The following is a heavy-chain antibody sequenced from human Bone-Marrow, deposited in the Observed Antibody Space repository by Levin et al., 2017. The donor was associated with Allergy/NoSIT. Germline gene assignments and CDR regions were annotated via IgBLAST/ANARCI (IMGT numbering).Heavy chain of an antibody. J-gene: IGHJ4*02. CDR2: FNPNTGGT. Sequence: GASVKVSCKASGYTFTDYYMQWVRQAPGQGLEWMGWFNPNTGGTKFAQKFQGRVTMTRDTSISTAYMELKNMKSDDTAGYFCGRDVIMGVPTSLLYWGQGTLVTVSS. CDR1: GYTFTDYY. D-gene: IGHD1-26*01. CDR3: GRDVIMGVPTSLLY. V-gene: IGHV1-2*02.